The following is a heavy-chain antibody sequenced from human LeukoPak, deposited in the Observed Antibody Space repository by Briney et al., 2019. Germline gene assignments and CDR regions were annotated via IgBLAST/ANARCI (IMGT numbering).Heavy chain of an antibody. CDR1: GGSFSGYY. D-gene: IGHD3-16*01. J-gene: IGHJ5*02. CDR2: INHSGST. V-gene: IGHV4-34*01. CDR3: AGHNYVFRPNWFDP. Sequence: SETLSLTCAVYGGSFSGYYWSWIRQPPGKGLEWIGEINHSGSTNYNPSLKSRVTISVDTSKNQFSLKLSSVTAAVTAVYYCAGHNYVFRPNWFDPWGQGTLVTVSS.